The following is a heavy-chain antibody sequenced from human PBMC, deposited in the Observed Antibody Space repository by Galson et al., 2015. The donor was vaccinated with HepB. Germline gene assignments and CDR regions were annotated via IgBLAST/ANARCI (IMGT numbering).Heavy chain of an antibody. J-gene: IGHJ6*02. Sequence: SVKVSCKASGYTFTTYYMHWVRQAPGQGLEWMGIINPSGGSTSYAQKFQGRVTMTRDTSTSTVYMELSSLRSEDTAVYYCARGRKKGEWQQLVDYYYYGMDVWGQGTTVTVSS. CDR2: INPSGGST. CDR3: ARGRKKGEWQQLVDYYYYGMDV. CDR1: GYTFTTYY. D-gene: IGHD6-13*01. V-gene: IGHV1-46*01.